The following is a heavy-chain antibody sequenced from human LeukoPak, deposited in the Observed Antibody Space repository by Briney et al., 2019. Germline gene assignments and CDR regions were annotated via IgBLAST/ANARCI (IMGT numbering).Heavy chain of an antibody. CDR2: IYSGGST. CDR1: GFTVSSNY. CDR3: AKSPYYDFWSGYQGPGMDV. V-gene: IGHV3-66*01. D-gene: IGHD3-3*01. Sequence: GGSLRLSCAASGFTVSSNYMSWVRQAPGKGLEWVSVIYSGGSTYYADSVKGRFTISRDNSKNSLYLQLNSLRAEDTAVYYCAKSPYYDFWSGYQGPGMDVWGQGTTVTVSS. J-gene: IGHJ6*02.